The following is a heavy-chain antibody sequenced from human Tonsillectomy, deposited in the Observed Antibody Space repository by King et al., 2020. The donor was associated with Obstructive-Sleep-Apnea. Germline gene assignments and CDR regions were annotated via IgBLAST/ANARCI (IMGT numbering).Heavy chain of an antibody. J-gene: IGHJ4*02. D-gene: IGHD3-22*01. CDR2: IYYSGST. CDR1: GGSISSSSYY. Sequence: QLQESGPGLVKPSETLSLTCTVSGGSISSSSYYWGWIRQPPGKGLEWIGSIYYSGSTYYNPSLKSRVTISVDTSKNQFSLKLSSVTAADTAVYYCAPIDYYDSSGYYDPRGFDYWGQGTLVTVSS. V-gene: IGHV4-39*07. CDR3: APIDYYDSSGYYDPRGFDY.